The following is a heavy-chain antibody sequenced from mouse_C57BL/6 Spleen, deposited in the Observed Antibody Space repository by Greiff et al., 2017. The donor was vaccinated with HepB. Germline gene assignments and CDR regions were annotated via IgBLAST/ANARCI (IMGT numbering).Heavy chain of an antibody. J-gene: IGHJ4*01. CDR3: ARDADDYYAMDY. V-gene: IGHV3-6*01. CDR2: ISYDGSN. CDR1: GYSITSGYY. Sequence: EVHLVESGPGLVKPSQSLSLTCSVTGYSITSGYYWNWIRQFPGNKLEWMGYISYDGSNNYNPSLKNRISITRDTSKNQFFLKLNSVTTEDTATYYCARDADDYYAMDYWGQGTSVTVSS.